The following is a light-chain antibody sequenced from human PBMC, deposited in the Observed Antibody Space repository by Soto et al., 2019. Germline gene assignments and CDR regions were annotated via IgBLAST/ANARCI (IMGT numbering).Light chain of an antibody. Sequence: QSVLTQPPSVSGSPGQSVTISCTGTSSDVGSYNRVSWYQQPPGTAPKLMIYEVSNRHSGVPDRFSGSKSGNTASLTISGLQAEDEADYYCSSYTSSSTWVFGGGTKLTVL. J-gene: IGLJ3*02. CDR1: SSDVGSYNR. CDR3: SSYTSSSTWV. CDR2: EVS. V-gene: IGLV2-18*02.